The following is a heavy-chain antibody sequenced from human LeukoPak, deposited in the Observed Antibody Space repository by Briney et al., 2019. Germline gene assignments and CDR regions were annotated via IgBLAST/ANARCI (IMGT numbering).Heavy chain of an antibody. CDR2: INPNSGGT. J-gene: IGHJ4*02. CDR3: ARKKNSSGWYRGSFAY. Sequence: GASVKVSCKASGYTFTGYYMHWVRQAPGQGLEWMGWINPNSGGTNYAQKFQGRVTMTRDTSISTAYMELSRLRSDDTAVYYYARKKNSSGWYRGSFAYWGQGTLVTVSS. V-gene: IGHV1-2*02. CDR1: GYTFTGYY. D-gene: IGHD6-19*01.